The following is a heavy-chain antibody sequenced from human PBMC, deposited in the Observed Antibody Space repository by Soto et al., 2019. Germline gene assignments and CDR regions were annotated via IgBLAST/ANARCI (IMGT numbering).Heavy chain of an antibody. J-gene: IGHJ6*02. D-gene: IGHD3-10*01. V-gene: IGHV3-30*18. CDR2: ISYDGSHK. Sequence: QVQLVESGGGVVQPGKSLRLSCAASGFPFSTYGMHWVRQAPGKGLEWVAVISYDGSHKYYADSVKGRFTISRDNSKNHVDLEINSLRGDDTVRSYCTKKDITLVREVVISAPVYPYDHHGLDFWGRGTTVTVS. CDR3: TKKDITLVREVVISAPVYPYDHHGLDF. CDR1: GFPFSTYG.